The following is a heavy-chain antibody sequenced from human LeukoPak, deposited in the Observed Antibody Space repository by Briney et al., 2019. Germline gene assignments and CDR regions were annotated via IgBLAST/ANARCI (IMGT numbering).Heavy chain of an antibody. J-gene: IGHJ4*02. D-gene: IGHD2/OR15-2a*01. V-gene: IGHV4-59*08. CDR3: ARHPFSNPFDF. CDR1: GGSITSSY. Sequence: PSETLSLTCTVSGGSITSSYWSWIRQPPGKGLEWIGYIYYTGNTDYNPSLRSRVTISLDTSKSHFTLNLSSVTAADTAVYYCARHPFSNPFDFWGRGTLVTVSS. CDR2: IYYTGNT.